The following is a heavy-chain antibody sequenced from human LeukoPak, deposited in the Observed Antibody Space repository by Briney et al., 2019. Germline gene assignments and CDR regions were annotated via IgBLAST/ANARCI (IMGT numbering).Heavy chain of an antibody. Sequence: GESLQISCKGSGYTFTNSWISWVRQMPGKGLEWMGRIDPSDSYTNYSPSFQGHVTISADKSISTAYLQWSSLKASDTAMYYCARHVGSAGPFDPWGQGTLVTVSS. D-gene: IGHD1-26*01. CDR1: GYTFTNSW. J-gene: IGHJ5*02. CDR3: ARHVGSAGPFDP. V-gene: IGHV5-10-1*01. CDR2: IDPSDSYT.